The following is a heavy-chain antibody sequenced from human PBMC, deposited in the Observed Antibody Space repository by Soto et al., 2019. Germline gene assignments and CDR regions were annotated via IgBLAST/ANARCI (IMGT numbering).Heavy chain of an antibody. J-gene: IGHJ6*02. CDR3: SRAIIEEAGKRSGGMDV. CDR1: GFTFSSYW. V-gene: IGHV3-74*01. D-gene: IGHD6-13*01. Sequence: EVQLVESGGGLVQPGGSLRLSCAASGFTFSSYWMHWVRQAPGKGLVWVSRINSDGSSTSYADSVKGRFTISRDNAKNTLYLQMNSLRAKDTAVYDCSRAIIEEAGKRSGGMDVWGQGTTVTVSS. CDR2: INSDGSST.